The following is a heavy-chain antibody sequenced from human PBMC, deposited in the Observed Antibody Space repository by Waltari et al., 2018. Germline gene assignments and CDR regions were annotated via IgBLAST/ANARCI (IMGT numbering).Heavy chain of an antibody. CDR3: ARARMLPGIAGYYFDY. V-gene: IGHV2-5*01. D-gene: IGHD6-13*01. Sequence: QITLKESGPTLVKPTQTLTLTCTFSGFSLSTSGVGVGWIRPPPGKALEWLALIYWNDDKRYSPSLKSRLTITKDTSKNQVVLTMTNMDPVDTATYYCARARMLPGIAGYYFDYWGQGTLVTVSS. CDR2: IYWNDDK. CDR1: GFSLSTSGVG. J-gene: IGHJ4*02.